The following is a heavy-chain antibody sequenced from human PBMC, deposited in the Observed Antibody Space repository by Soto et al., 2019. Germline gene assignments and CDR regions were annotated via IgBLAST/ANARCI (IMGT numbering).Heavy chain of an antibody. CDR2: IGGGGVPT. J-gene: IGHJ5*02. Sequence: EVQVLESGGGLVQPGGSLRLSCAASGFTFSNYAMSWVRQAPGKGLEWVSAIGGGGVPTYHADSVKGRFTISRDNSKNTLYLQMNSLRAEDTAVYYCANGRWQPPHCFDPWGLGTLVTVSS. CDR1: GFTFSNYA. V-gene: IGHV3-23*01. CDR3: ANGRWQPPHCFDP. D-gene: IGHD6-13*01.